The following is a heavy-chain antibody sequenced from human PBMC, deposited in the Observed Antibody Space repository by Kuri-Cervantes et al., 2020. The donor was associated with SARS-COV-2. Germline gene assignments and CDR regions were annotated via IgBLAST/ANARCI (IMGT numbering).Heavy chain of an antibody. J-gene: IGHJ5*02. D-gene: IGHD4-17*01. CDR2: ISSSSSYI. CDR1: GFTFSDYY. Sequence: GESLKISCAASGFTFSDYYMSWIRQAPGKGLEWVSYISSSSSYIYYADSVKGRFTISRDNAKNSLYLQMNSLRAEDTAVYYCATVPWTDYGDYWFDPWGQGTLVTVSS. CDR3: ATVPWTDYGDYWFDP. V-gene: IGHV3-11*06.